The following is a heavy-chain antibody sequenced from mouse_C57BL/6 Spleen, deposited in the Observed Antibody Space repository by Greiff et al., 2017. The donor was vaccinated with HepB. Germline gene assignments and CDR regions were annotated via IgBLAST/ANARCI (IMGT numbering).Heavy chain of an antibody. CDR2: IDRCDSYT. J-gene: IGHJ3*01. CDR3: VYDRKYVLAY. D-gene: IGHD2-14*01. Sequence: VQLQQSGAELVKPGASVKLSCKASGYTFTSYWMQWVKQRPGQGLEWIAQIDRCDSYTNYHQKLKGKATLTVDTSSSTAYMQRSSLTSEDAAVYYCVYDRKYVLAYWGQGARVTGS. CDR1: GYTFTSYW. V-gene: IGHV1-50*01.